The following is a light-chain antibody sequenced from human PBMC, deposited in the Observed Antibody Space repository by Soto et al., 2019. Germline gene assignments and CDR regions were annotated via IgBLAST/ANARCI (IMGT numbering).Light chain of an antibody. CDR1: QALNSW. CDR3: LQSNSFPLT. V-gene: IGKV1-12*01. CDR2: AAS. J-gene: IGKJ4*01. Sequence: DIRMTQSPSSVSASVGDRVTITCRASQALNSWLAWYQQKPGKAPNLLIYAASTLQSGVPSRFSGSGSGTDLTLTISSLQPEDFAPYFCLQSNSFPLTFGGGTKVEIK.